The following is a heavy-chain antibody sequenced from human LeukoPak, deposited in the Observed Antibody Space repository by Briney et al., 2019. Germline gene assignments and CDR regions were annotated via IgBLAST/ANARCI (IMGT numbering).Heavy chain of an antibody. J-gene: IGHJ4*02. CDR3: ARKSHYDSSGYNYFDS. CDR1: GGSISSGAYS. D-gene: IGHD3-22*01. V-gene: IGHV4-30-2*01. Sequence: SETLSLTCVVSGGSISSGAYSWNWIRQPPGKGLEWIGYIYHGGYSDYNPSLKSRVTISVDRSKNQFSLKLRSVTAADTAVYFCARKSHYDSSGYNYFDSWGQGALVTVSS. CDR2: IYHGGYS.